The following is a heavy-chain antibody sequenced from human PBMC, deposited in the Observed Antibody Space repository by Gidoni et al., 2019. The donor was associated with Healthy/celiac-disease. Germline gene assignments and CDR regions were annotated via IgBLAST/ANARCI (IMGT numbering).Heavy chain of an antibody. CDR3: ARAFSIPSWH. V-gene: IGHV3-21*01. D-gene: IGHD3-3*01. CDR2: ISSSSSYI. J-gene: IGHJ4*02. Sequence: GFTFSSYSMNWVRQAPGKGLEWFSSISSSSSYIYYADSVKGRFTISRDNAKNSLYLQMNSLRAEDTAVYYCARAFSIPSWHWGQGTLVTVSS. CDR1: GFTFSSYS.